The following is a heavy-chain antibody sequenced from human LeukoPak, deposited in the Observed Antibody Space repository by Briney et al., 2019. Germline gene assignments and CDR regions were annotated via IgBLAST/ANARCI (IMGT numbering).Heavy chain of an antibody. CDR2: IKHDGSEK. CDR1: GFSFSSHW. V-gene: IGHV3-7*04. Sequence: GGSLRLSCEASGFSFSSHWMSWVRQAPGKGLEWVANIKHDGSEKYYVDSVKGRFTISRDNAKNSLFLQMNSLRAEDTAVYYCARSYSRVGFDYWGQGTLVTVSS. CDR3: ARSYSRVGFDY. D-gene: IGHD6-13*01. J-gene: IGHJ4*02.